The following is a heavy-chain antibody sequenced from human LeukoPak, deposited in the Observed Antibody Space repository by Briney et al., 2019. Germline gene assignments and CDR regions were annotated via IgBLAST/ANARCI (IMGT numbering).Heavy chain of an antibody. CDR1: GYTFTGYY. Sequence: ASVKVSCKTSGYTFTGYYMHWVRQAPGQGLEWMGWINPNSGGTNYAQKFQGRVTMTSDTSISTAYIELSSLRSDDTAMHYCARAPMIVVVFPPRLDFWGQGTLVTVSS. CDR2: INPNSGGT. D-gene: IGHD3-22*01. CDR3: ARAPMIVVVFPPRLDF. V-gene: IGHV1-2*02. J-gene: IGHJ4*02.